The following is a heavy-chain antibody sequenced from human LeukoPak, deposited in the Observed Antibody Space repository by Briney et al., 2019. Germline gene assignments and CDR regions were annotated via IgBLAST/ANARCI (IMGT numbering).Heavy chain of an antibody. D-gene: IGHD4-17*01. CDR3: ARVTPPTVNTNWFDP. Sequence: PSQTLSLTCTVSGGSISSGSYCWSWIRQPAGKGLEWIGHIHTSGNTNYNSSLKSRVTISVDTSKNQFSLKLSSVTAADTAVYYCARVTPPTVNTNWFDPWGQGTLVTVSS. CDR2: IHTSGNT. CDR1: GGSISSGSYC. J-gene: IGHJ5*02. V-gene: IGHV4-61*09.